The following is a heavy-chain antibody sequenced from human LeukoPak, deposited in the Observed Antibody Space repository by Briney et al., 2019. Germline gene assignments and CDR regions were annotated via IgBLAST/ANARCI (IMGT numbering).Heavy chain of an antibody. D-gene: IGHD5-24*01. CDR3: ARHRSKWLQSSFDY. Sequence: SETLSLTCTVSGGSINSSSYYWGWIRQPPGKGLEWIGSIFYSGNTYDNPSLKSRVTISVDTSKKQFSLKLNSVTDADTAVYYCARHRSKWLQSSFDYWGQGTLVTASX. CDR1: GGSINSSSYY. V-gene: IGHV4-39*01. CDR2: IFYSGNT. J-gene: IGHJ4*02.